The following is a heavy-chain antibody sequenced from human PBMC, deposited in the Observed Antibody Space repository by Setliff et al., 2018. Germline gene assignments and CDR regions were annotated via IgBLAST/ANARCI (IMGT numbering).Heavy chain of an antibody. V-gene: IGHV3-15*01. CDR3: TTGTIFGVDDYYYYMDV. CDR2: IKSKTDGGTT. Sequence: PGGSLRLSCAASGFTFSRYWMSWVRQAPRKGLEWVGRIKSKTDGGTTDYAAPVKGRFTISRDDSKNTLYLQMNSLKTEDTAVYYCTTGTIFGVDDYYYYMDVWGKGTTVTVSS. D-gene: IGHD3-3*01. J-gene: IGHJ6*03. CDR1: GFTFSRYW.